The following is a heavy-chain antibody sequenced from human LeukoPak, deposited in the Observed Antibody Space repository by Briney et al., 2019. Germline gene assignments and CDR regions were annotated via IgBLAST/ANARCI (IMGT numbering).Heavy chain of an antibody. CDR3: ASLYCSRTSCYFLDP. CDR2: IYYSGST. CDR1: GGSVSSGSYY. J-gene: IGHJ5*02. D-gene: IGHD2-2*01. V-gene: IGHV4-61*01. Sequence: PPETLSLTCTVSGGSVSSGSYYWSWIRQPPGKGPEWIGYIYYSGSTNYNPSLKSRVTISVDTSKNQFSLKLSSVTAADTAVYYCASLYCSRTSCYFLDPWGQGTLVTVSS.